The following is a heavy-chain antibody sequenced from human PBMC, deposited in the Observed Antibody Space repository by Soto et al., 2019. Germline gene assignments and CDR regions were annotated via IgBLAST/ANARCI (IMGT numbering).Heavy chain of an antibody. D-gene: IGHD3-9*01. V-gene: IGHV4-39*01. CDR1: GGSISSSSYY. J-gene: IGHJ4*02. CDR3: ARGGYDILTGYFDY. Sequence: SETLSLTCTVSGGSISSSSYYWGWIRQPPGKGLEWIGSIYYSGSTYYNPSLKSRVTISVDTSKNQFSLKLSSVTAADTAVYYCARGGYDILTGYFDYWGQGTLVTVSS. CDR2: IYYSGST.